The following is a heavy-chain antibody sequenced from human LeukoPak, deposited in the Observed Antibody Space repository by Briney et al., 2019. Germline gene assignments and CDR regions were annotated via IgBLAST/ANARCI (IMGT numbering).Heavy chain of an antibody. D-gene: IGHD6-19*01. CDR3: ASQAVATNDWFDP. J-gene: IGHJ5*02. CDR2: ISAYNGNT. V-gene: IGHV1-18*01. CDR1: GYTFTSYG. Sequence: VSVKVSCKASGYTFTSYGISWVRQAPGQGLEWMGWISAYNGNTNYAQKLQGRVTMTTDTSTSTAYMELRSLRSDDTAVYYCASQAVATNDWFDPWGQGTLVTVSS.